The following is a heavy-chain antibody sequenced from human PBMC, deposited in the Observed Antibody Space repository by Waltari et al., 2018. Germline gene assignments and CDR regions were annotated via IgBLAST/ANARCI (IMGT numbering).Heavy chain of an antibody. Sequence: QLQLQESGPGLVKPSETLSLTCTVSGGSISSSSYYWGWIRQPPGKGLEWIGSIYYSGSTYNTPSLKSRVTISVDTSKNQFSLKLSSVTAADTAVYYCARHVVPLRSWYYFDYWGQGTLVTVSS. CDR1: GGSISSSSYY. D-gene: IGHD6-13*01. J-gene: IGHJ4*02. V-gene: IGHV4-39*01. CDR2: IYYSGST. CDR3: ARHVVPLRSWYYFDY.